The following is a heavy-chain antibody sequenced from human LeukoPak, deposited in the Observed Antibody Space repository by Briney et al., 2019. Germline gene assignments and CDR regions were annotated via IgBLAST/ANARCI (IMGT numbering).Heavy chain of an antibody. V-gene: IGHV3-66*01. CDR2: IYSGGST. J-gene: IGHJ4*02. Sequence: PGGSLRLSCTASGFNFSDYFISWIRQAPGKGLEWVSVIYSGGSTYYADSVKGRFTISRDNSKNTLYLQMNSLRAEDTAVYYCARVAYGDYEDFDYWGQGTLVTVSS. CDR1: GFNFSDYF. CDR3: ARVAYGDYEDFDY. D-gene: IGHD4-17*01.